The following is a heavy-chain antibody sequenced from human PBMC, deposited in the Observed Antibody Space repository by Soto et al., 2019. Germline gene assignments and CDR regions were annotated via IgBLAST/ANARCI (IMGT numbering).Heavy chain of an antibody. CDR3: ARVTMDDAFDI. CDR2: INPNSGGT. CDR1: GYTFTGYY. Sequence: VASVKVSCKASGYTFTGYYMHCVRQAPGQGLEWMGWINPNSGGTNYAQKFQGRVTMTRDTSISTAYMELSRLRSDDTAVYYCARVTMDDAFDIWGQGTMVTVSS. D-gene: IGHD3-10*01. J-gene: IGHJ3*02. V-gene: IGHV1-2*02.